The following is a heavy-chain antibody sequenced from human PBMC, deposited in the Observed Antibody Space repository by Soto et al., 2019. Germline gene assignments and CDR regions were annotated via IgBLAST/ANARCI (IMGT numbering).Heavy chain of an antibody. J-gene: IGHJ4*02. D-gene: IGHD3-10*01. CDR2: ISGSGGST. CDR1: GFTFSSYA. CDR3: AWGSGNSPFDY. Sequence: GGSLRLSCAASGFTFSSYAMSWVRQAPGKGLEWVSAISGSGGSTYYADSVKGRFTISRDNSKNTLYLQMNSRRAEDTAVYYCAWGSGNSPFDYWGQGTLVTVSS. V-gene: IGHV3-23*01.